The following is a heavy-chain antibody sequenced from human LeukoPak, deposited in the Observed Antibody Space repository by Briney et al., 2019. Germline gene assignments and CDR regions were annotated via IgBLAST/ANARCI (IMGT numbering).Heavy chain of an antibody. CDR1: GFIFSSYA. V-gene: IGHV3-64*01. CDR2: ISSNGGST. J-gene: IGHJ3*02. Sequence: GGSLRLSCAASGFIFSSYAMHWVRQAPGKGLEYVSAISSNGGSTYYANSVKGRFTISRDNSKNTLYLQMGSLRAKDMAVYYCARETVSSSWYGAFDIWGQGTMVTVSS. D-gene: IGHD6-13*01. CDR3: ARETVSSSWYGAFDI.